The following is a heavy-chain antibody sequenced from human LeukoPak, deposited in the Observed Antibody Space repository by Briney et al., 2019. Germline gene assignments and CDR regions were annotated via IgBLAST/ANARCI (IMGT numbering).Heavy chain of an antibody. D-gene: IGHD3-9*01. V-gene: IGHV1-24*01. CDR3: ATKVRDAISLHNFDY. CDR1: GYTLTELS. Sequence: ASVKVSCKVSGYTLTELSMHWVRQAPGKGPEWMEGFDPEDGETIYAQKFQGRVTMTEDTSTDTAYMEVSSLRSEDTAVYYCATKVRDAISLHNFDYWGQGTLVTVFS. CDR2: FDPEDGET. J-gene: IGHJ4*02.